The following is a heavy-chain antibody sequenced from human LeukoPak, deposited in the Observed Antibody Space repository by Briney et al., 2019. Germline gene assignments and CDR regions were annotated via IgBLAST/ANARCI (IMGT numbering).Heavy chain of an antibody. D-gene: IGHD4-17*01. J-gene: IGHJ4*02. V-gene: IGHV3-73*01. CDR3: TRRHYGDYVVDN. CDR1: GFTFNGYA. Sequence: RGSLRLSCATSGFTFNGYALHWVRQASGQGLEWVGRIRSKAHRYATAYAASVKGRFTVSRDDSKNMAYLQMNSLKTEDTAIYYCTRRHYGDYVVDNWGQGTLVTVSS. CDR2: IRSKAHRYAT.